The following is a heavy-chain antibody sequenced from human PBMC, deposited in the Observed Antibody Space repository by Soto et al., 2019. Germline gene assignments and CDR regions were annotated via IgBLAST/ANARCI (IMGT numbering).Heavy chain of an antibody. CDR3: ARDPPATRHGMDV. J-gene: IGHJ6*02. CDR1: GFTFSDYY. Sequence: GGSLRLSCAASGFTFSDYYMSWIRQAPGKGLEWVSYISSSGSTYYADSVRGRFTISRDNSKNTLYLQMKSLRAEDTAVYYCARDPPATRHGMDVWGQGTTVTVSS. V-gene: IGHV3-11*01. CDR2: ISSSGST.